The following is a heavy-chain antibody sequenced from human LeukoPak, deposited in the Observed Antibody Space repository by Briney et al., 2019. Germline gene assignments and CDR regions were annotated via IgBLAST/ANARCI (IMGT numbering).Heavy chain of an antibody. CDR3: ARGTLNIPGEHGAFDY. CDR1: GYTFTSYD. CDR2: INPNSGGT. D-gene: IGHD1-14*01. J-gene: IGHJ4*02. Sequence: ASVKVSCKASGYTFTSYDINWVRQATGQGLEWMGWINPNSGGTNYAQKFQGRVTMTRDTSISTAYMELSSLRSEDTAVYYCARGTLNIPGEHGAFDYWGQGTLVTVSS. V-gene: IGHV1-2*02.